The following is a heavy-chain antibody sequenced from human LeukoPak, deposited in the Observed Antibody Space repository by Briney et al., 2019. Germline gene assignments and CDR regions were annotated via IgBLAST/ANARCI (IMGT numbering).Heavy chain of an antibody. CDR2: SDGDGSST. V-gene: IGHV3-74*01. Sequence: GGPLRHSCAPSGLHFSSYRMQYVRQAPEKTLVWVSRSDGDGSSTNYADSVKGRFTMSRDNAKNTLYLQMNSLRAEDTAVYYCARGYSGYFYYWGHGTLVTVSS. CDR1: GLHFSSYR. D-gene: IGHD5-12*01. J-gene: IGHJ4*01. CDR3: ARGYSGYFYY.